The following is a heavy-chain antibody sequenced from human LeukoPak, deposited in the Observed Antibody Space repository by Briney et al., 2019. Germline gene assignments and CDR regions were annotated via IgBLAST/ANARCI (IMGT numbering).Heavy chain of an antibody. CDR3: VKDGDDSGSYLVY. D-gene: IGHD1-26*01. CDR2: IPYDGNNK. V-gene: IGHV3-30*02. J-gene: IGHJ4*02. CDR1: RFTFSSYG. Sequence: GGSLRLSRAASRFTFSSYGMHWVRQAPGKGLEWVAFIPYDGNNKYYADSVKGRFTISRDNSKNTLYLQMNSLRAEDTAVYYCVKDGDDSGSYLVYWGQGTLVTVSS.